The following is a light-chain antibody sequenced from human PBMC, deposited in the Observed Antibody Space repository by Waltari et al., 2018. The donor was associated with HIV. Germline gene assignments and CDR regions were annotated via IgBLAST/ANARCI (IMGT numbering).Light chain of an antibody. CDR1: SLRTFY. V-gene: IGLV3-19*01. CDR2: DKN. Sequence: SSELTQDPTVSVALGQTVMITCQGDSLRTFYASWYQQKPGQAPLLVIYDKNNRPSGIPDRCSGSSSGNTASLTITGAQAEDEADYYCKSRDSSGKQVLFGGGTKLTVL. J-gene: IGLJ2*01. CDR3: KSRDSSGKQVL.